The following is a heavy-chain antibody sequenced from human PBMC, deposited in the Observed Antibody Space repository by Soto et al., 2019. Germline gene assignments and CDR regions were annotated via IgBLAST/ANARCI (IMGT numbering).Heavy chain of an antibody. CDR3: ARGQRFLEWFQFDQYYFDY. CDR1: GYTFTSYD. V-gene: IGHV1-8*01. Sequence: GASVKVSWKASGYTFTSYDINWVRQATGQGLEWMGWMNPNSGNTGYAQKFQGRVTMTRNTSISTAYMELSSLRSEDTAVYYCARGQRFLEWFQFDQYYFDYWGQGTLVTVSS. CDR2: MNPNSGNT. D-gene: IGHD3-3*01. J-gene: IGHJ4*02.